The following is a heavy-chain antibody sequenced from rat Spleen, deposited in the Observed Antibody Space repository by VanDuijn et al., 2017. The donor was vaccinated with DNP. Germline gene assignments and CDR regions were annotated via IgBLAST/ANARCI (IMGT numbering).Heavy chain of an antibody. D-gene: IGHD5-1*01. CDR2: ITNTGGTT. CDR3: ARLAELANYFDY. Sequence: EVQLVESGGGLVQPGRSLKLSCVASGFTFNNYWMTWIRQAPGKGLEWVASITNTGGTTYYPDSVKGRFTISRDNAKSTLYLQMNSLRSEDTATYYCARLAELANYFDYWGQGVMVTVSS. V-gene: IGHV5-31*01. J-gene: IGHJ2*01. CDR1: GFTFNNYW.